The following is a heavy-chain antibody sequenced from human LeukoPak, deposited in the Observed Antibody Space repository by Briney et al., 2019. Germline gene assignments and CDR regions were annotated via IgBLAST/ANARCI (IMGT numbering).Heavy chain of an antibody. D-gene: IGHD1-26*01. CDR1: GGSIRNYY. J-gene: IGHJ4*02. Sequence: PSETLSLTCSVSGGSIRNYYWSWVRQPPGKALEWIGYIYYSRTTNYNPSLKSRVTMSVETSKNQFSLKLSSVTAADTAVYYCARLSGSQTTPYWGQGTLVTVSS. V-gene: IGHV4-59*08. CDR3: ARLSGSQTTPY. CDR2: IYYSRTT.